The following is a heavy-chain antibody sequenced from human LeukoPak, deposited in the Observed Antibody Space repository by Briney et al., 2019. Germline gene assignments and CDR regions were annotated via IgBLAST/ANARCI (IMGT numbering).Heavy chain of an antibody. D-gene: IGHD6-19*01. V-gene: IGHV1-46*01. J-gene: IGHJ4*02. CDR2: INTSGGST. Sequence: ASVKVSCKSSGYTFTSYYLHWVRLPPGQGLEWMGIINTSGGSTSYAQKFQGRVTMTRDMSTSTVYMELSSLRSDDTAMYYCARGGAVAGTPYYFDYWGQGTLVTVSS. CDR1: GYTFTSYY. CDR3: ARGGAVAGTPYYFDY.